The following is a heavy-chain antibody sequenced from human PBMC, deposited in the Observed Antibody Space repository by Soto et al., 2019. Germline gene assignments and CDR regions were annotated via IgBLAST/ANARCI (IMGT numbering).Heavy chain of an antibody. CDR3: ARVDAVIVQAGASQKGCFVRGMDV. CDR1: GGSYISYA. V-gene: IGHV1-69*12. J-gene: IGHJ6*02. CDR2: IVPMFGTP. Sequence: QVEVVQSGAEAKQPGSSVKVSCQVSGGSYISYAIYWVRQAPGQGLEWMGGIVPMFGTPNYAQKVQDRVTITADASTRTAYMDLTSMRSDDTVVYYCARVDAVIVQAGASQKGCFVRGMDVGGLATPV. D-gene: IGHD1-26*01.